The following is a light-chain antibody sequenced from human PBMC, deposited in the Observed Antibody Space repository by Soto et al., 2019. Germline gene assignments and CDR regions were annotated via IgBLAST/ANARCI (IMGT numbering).Light chain of an antibody. CDR3: TTWDDSLNGRFV. J-gene: IGLJ7*01. CDR1: SSNIGSNT. CDR2: SNN. Sequence: QSVLTQPPSASGTPGQKVTISCSGSSSNIGSNTVNWYQQVPGTAPKLLIFSNNQRPSGVPDRFSGSKSGTSASLAISGLQSEDEADYYCTTWDDSLNGRFVFGGGTKVTVL. V-gene: IGLV1-44*01.